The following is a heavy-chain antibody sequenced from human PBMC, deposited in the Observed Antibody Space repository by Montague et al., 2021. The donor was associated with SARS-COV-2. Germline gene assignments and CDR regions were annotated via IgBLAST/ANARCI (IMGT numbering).Heavy chain of an antibody. J-gene: IGHJ6*02. Sequence: SLRLSCAASGFTFSDNYMSWIRQAPGKGLEWVSYISSSSRDIKYADSVKGRFTISRDNVESSLYLQMNSLRGEDAAVYYCAGERRVVATGSHYGMDVWGPGTTVIVSS. D-gene: IGHD5-12*01. CDR3: AGERRVVATGSHYGMDV. CDR1: GFTFSDNY. V-gene: IGHV3-11*05. CDR2: ISSSSRDI.